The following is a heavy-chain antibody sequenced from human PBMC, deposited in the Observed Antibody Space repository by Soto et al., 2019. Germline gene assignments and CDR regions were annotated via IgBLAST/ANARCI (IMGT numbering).Heavy chain of an antibody. CDR3: ARAKGVVGARLDNLFDP. D-gene: IGHD1-26*01. Sequence: EVQVVESGGGLVQPGGSLRLSCVASGFTFSNHWMHWVRQAPGKGPVWISRIRGDGSRADYADSVKGRFTISRDNGKNTLYLQMNSLRAEDTAVYRCARAKGVVGARLDNLFDPWGQGTLVIVSS. CDR2: IRGDGSRA. V-gene: IGHV3-74*01. J-gene: IGHJ5*02. CDR1: GFTFSNHW.